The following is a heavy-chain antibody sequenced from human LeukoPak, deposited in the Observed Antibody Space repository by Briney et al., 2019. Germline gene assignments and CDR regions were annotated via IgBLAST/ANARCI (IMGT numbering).Heavy chain of an antibody. CDR3: AKGLDWSSHDAFDI. V-gene: IGHV3-9*01. D-gene: IGHD3-9*01. CDR1: GFTFDDYA. CDR2: ISWNSGSI. J-gene: IGHJ3*02. Sequence: GGSLRLSCAASGFTFDDYAMHWVRQAPGKGLEWVSGISWNSGSIGYADSVKGRFTISRDNAKNSLYLQMNSLRAEDTALYYCAKGLDWSSHDAFDIWGQGTMVTVSS.